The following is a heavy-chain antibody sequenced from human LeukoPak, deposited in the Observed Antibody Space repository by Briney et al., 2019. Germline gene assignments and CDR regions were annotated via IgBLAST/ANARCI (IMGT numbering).Heavy chain of an antibody. CDR3: ARGPYSSSWYWNYYYYYYMDV. V-gene: IGHV1-8*01. CDR2: MNPNSGNT. CDR1: GYTFTSYD. D-gene: IGHD6-13*01. J-gene: IGHJ6*03. Sequence: ASVKVSCKASGYTFTSYDINWVRQAPGQGLEWMGWMNPNSGNTGYAQKFQGRVTMTRNTSISTAYMELSSLRSEDTAVYYCARGPYSSSWYWNYYYYYYMDVWGKGTTVTISS.